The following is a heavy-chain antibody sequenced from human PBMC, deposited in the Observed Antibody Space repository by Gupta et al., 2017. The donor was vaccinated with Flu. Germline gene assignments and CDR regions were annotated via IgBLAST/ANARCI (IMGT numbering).Heavy chain of an antibody. CDR1: GYTFTSNN. CDR2: ITPGDGT. V-gene: IGHV1-46*01. Sequence: QVQLVQSGAEVEEPGASVQVSCKASGYTFTSNNMHWVRQAPGQGLEWMGIITPGDGTIYAQKFRGRVTVTRDTSTNTVYMELSGLRSEDTAVYYCARDGQNYDMDVWGQGTTVTVSS. J-gene: IGHJ6*02. CDR3: ARDGQNYDMDV.